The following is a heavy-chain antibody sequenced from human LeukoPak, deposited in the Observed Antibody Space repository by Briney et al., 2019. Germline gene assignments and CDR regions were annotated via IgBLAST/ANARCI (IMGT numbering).Heavy chain of an antibody. D-gene: IGHD6-19*01. CDR1: GGTFSSYA. CDR3: ARGGSGGGAFDI. V-gene: IGHV1-69*13. J-gene: IGHJ3*02. Sequence: GASVKVSCKASGGTFSSYAISWVRQAPGQGLEWMGGIIPIFGTANYAQKFQGRVTITADESTSTAYMELRSLRSDDTAVYYCARGGSGGGAFDIWGQGTMVTVSS. CDR2: IIPIFGTA.